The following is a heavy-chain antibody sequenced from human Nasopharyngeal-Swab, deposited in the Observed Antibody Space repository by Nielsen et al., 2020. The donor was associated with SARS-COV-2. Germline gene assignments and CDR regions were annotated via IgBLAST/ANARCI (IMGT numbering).Heavy chain of an antibody. D-gene: IGHD1-26*01. CDR1: GFTFSNAW. CDR2: IKSKTDGGTT. Sequence: GALRLSCAASGFTFSNAWMSWVRQAPGKGLEWVGRIKSKTDGGTTDYAAPVKGRFTISRDDSKNTLYLQMNSLKTEDTAVYYCTTEGGGSYLYSSWGQGTLVTVSS. J-gene: IGHJ5*02. CDR3: TTEGGGSYLYSS. V-gene: IGHV3-15*01.